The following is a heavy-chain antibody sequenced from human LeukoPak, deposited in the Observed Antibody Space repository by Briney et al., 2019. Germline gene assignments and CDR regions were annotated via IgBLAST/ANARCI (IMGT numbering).Heavy chain of an antibody. CDR2: IDYSGST. J-gene: IGHJ6*02. CDR1: GGSISSYY. CDR3: ARDRGDYCSGGSCYYDYYYYGMDV. D-gene: IGHD2-15*01. V-gene: IGHV4-59*01. Sequence: SETLSLTCTGSGGSISSYYWSWIRQPPGKGLEWSGYIDYSGSTNYNPSLKSRVTISVDTSKYQFSLKLSSVTAADTAVYYCARDRGDYCSGGSCYYDYYYYGMDVWGQGTTVTVSS.